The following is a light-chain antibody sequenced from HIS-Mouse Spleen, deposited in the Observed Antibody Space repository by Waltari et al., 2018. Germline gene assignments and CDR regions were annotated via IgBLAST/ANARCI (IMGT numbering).Light chain of an antibody. CDR2: GNS. Sequence: QSVLTQPPSVSGAPGQRVTIPCTGSSPNTGAGSDVHWYQQPPGTAPKLLIYGNSNRPSGVPDRFSGSKSGTSASLAITGLQAEDEADYYCQSYDSSLSALVFGGGTKLTVL. V-gene: IGLV1-40*01. CDR1: SPNTGAGSD. J-gene: IGLJ2*01. CDR3: QSYDSSLSALV.